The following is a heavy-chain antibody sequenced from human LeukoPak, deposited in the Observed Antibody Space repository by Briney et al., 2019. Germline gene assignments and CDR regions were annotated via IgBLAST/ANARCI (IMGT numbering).Heavy chain of an antibody. J-gene: IGHJ4*02. D-gene: IGHD3-22*01. Sequence: SVRVSCKASGGTFSTYTISWVRQAPGQGLEWMGLIIPVFGTTNYAQKFQGRVTMTADESTGTAYMELTSLRFDDAAVFYCASSRDSFDSSGYSIIALWGQGTLVAVSS. CDR3: ASSRDSFDSSGYSIIAL. V-gene: IGHV1-69*01. CDR2: IIPVFGTT. CDR1: GGTFSTYT.